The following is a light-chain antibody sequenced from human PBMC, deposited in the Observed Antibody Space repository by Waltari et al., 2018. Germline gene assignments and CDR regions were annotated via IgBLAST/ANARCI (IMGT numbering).Light chain of an antibody. V-gene: IGKV3-15*01. CDR1: QSIARN. CDR2: GAS. CDR3: QQYNNWRT. Sequence: EVLMTQSPATLSVSPGERATLSCRASQSIARNLAWYQQKPGQAPRLLIYGASTRATGVPDRFSGSGSGTEFTLTISSLQSEDFAVYYCQQYNNWRTFGQGTKVKIK. J-gene: IGKJ2*01.